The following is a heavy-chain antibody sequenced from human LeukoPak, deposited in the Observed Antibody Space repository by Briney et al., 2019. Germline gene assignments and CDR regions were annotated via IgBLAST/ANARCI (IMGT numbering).Heavy chain of an antibody. CDR3: ALSREAAGTVFDD. CDR2: INSDGRRT. CDR1: GFTFSSYW. J-gene: IGHJ4*02. Sequence: TGGCLRLSCTASGFTFSSYWMHWVRQAPGKGLVWVSRINSDGRRTTYADSVKGRFTISRDNAKNTLDLQMNSLRAEDTAVYYCALSREAAGTVFDDWGQGTLVTVFS. D-gene: IGHD6-13*01. V-gene: IGHV3-74*01.